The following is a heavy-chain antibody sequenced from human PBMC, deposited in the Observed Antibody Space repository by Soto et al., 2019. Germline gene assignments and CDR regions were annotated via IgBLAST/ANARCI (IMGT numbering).Heavy chain of an antibody. Sequence: EVQLVESGGGLVQPGRSLRLSCAASGFTFDDYAMHWVRQAPGKGPEWVSGITWNSGSRGYAESVKGRFTISRDNAKNSLYLQMTCLGTGEAALYSWAKGKGNLEILKTTVTTFWGPFHIWGQGTMVTVSS. CDR2: ITWNSGSR. CDR3: AKGKGNLEILKTTVTTFWGPFHI. D-gene: IGHD4-17*01. J-gene: IGHJ3*02. CDR1: GFTFDDYA. V-gene: IGHV3-9*01.